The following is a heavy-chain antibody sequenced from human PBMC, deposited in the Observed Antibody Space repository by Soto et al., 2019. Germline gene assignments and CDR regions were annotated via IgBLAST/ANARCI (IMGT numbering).Heavy chain of an antibody. D-gene: IGHD2-8*01. Sequence: ASVKVSCKASGYTFTSYGISWVRQAPGQGLEWMGWISAYNGNTNYARKLQGRVTMTTDTSTSTAYMELRSLRSDDTAVYYCARDDIRYCTNGVCDVDYWGQGTLVTV. CDR3: ARDDIRYCTNGVCDVDY. CDR2: ISAYNGNT. CDR1: GYTFTSYG. V-gene: IGHV1-18*01. J-gene: IGHJ4*02.